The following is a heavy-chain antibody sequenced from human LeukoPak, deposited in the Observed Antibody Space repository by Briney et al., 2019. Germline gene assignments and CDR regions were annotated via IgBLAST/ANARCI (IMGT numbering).Heavy chain of an antibody. CDR3: ANPGSVVIAISY. J-gene: IGHJ4*02. CDR1: GFTFSYYG. D-gene: IGHD2-21*01. Sequence: HPGGSLRLSCAASGFTFSYYGMSWVRQAPGKGLEWVSAISGSGGSTYYADSVKGRFTISRDNSKNTLYLQMNSLRAEDTAVYYCANPGSVVIAISYWGQGTLVTVSS. CDR2: ISGSGGST. V-gene: IGHV3-23*01.